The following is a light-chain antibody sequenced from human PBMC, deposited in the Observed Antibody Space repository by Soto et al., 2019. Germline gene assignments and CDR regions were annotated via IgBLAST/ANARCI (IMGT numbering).Light chain of an antibody. CDR3: QQYNNWLSIT. CDR1: QSVSSN. J-gene: IGKJ5*01. CDR2: GAS. V-gene: IGKV3-15*01. Sequence: EIVMTQSPATLSVSPGERATLSCRASQSVSSNLAGYQQKPGQAPRLLIYGASTRATGIPARFSGSGSGTEFTLTLSSLQSEDFAVYYCQQYNNWLSITFGQGTRLEIK.